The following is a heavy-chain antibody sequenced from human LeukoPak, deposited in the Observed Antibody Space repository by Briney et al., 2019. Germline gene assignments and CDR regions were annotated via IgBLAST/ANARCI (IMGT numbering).Heavy chain of an antibody. CDR1: GGSFSGYY. D-gene: IGHD2-2*02. CDR3: ARGGATYSPKTYTKLAEDPFDY. CDR2: INHSGST. Sequence: SETLSLTCAVYGGSFSGYYWSWIRQPPGKGLEWIGEINHSGSTNYNPSLKSRVTISVDTSKNQFSLKLSSVTAADTAAYYCARGGATYSPKTYTKLAEDPFDYWGQGTLVTVSS. J-gene: IGHJ4*02. V-gene: IGHV4-34*01.